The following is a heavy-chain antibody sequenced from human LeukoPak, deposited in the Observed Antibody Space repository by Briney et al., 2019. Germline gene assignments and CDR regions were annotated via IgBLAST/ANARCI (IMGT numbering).Heavy chain of an antibody. Sequence: GGSLRLSCAASGFSFSDYYMSWIRQVPGKGLEWISYISSPGSTTYYVDSVKGRFTISRDNAKNSLFLQMNSLRADDTAVYYCASGIQPRLSWFFDLWGRGTLVSVSS. J-gene: IGHJ2*01. V-gene: IGHV3-11*01. CDR3: ASGIQPRLSWFFDL. D-gene: IGHD5-18*01. CDR1: GFSFSDYY. CDR2: ISSPGSTT.